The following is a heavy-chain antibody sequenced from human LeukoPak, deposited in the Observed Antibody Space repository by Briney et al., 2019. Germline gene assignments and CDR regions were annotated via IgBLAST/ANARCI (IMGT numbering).Heavy chain of an antibody. J-gene: IGHJ4*02. CDR2: IDPNSGYT. D-gene: IGHD6-25*01. V-gene: IGHV1-2*02. CDR3: VKLSGVHYLDY. CDR1: GYTFTDYY. Sequence: ASVKVSCKASGYTFTDYYMHWMRQAPGQGLEWMGCIDPNSGYTNYAEKFQGRVTMTTDTSISTAYMDLRSLTSDDTAVYYCVKLSGVHYLDYWGQGTLVTVSS.